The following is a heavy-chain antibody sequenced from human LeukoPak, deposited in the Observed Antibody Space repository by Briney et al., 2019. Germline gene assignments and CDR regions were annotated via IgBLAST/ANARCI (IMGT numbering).Heavy chain of an antibody. V-gene: IGHV4-31*03. J-gene: IGHJ6*03. D-gene: IGHD1-7*01. CDR3: ARVITGTTRYYYYMDV. Sequence: SQTLSLTCTVSGGSISSGGYYWSWIRQHPGKGLEWIGYIYYSGSTYYNPSLKSRVTISVDTSKNQFSLKLSSVTAADTAVYYCARVITGTTRYYYYMDVWAKGPRSPSP. CDR2: IYYSGST. CDR1: GGSISSGGYY.